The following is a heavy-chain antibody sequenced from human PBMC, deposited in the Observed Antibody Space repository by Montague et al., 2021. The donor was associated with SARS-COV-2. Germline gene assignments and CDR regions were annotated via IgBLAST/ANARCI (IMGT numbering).Heavy chain of an antibody. CDR1: GFTFSSYE. V-gene: IGHV3-48*03. CDR2: ISSSGSTI. J-gene: IGHJ6*02. CDR3: ARDEGLKYSSGDYYGMDV. Sequence: SLRLSCAASGFTFSSYEMNWVRQAPGKGLEWVSYISSSGSTIYYADSAKGRFTISRDNAKNSLYLQMNSLRAEDTAVYYCARDEGLKYSSGDYYGMDVWGQGTTVTVSS. D-gene: IGHD3-10*01.